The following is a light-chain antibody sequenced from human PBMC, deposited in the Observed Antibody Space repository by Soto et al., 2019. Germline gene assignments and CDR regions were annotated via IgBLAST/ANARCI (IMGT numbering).Light chain of an antibody. J-gene: IGLJ2*01. CDR2: LDNDGSH. Sequence: QLVLTQSPSASASLGASVRLTCTLSSGHSSYAIAWHQQQPEKGPRFLMRLDNDGSHIKGDGIPDRFSGSSSGAERYLTISSRQSDDEADYYCQTWGTGFQVFGGGTKLTVL. CDR1: SGHSSYA. CDR3: QTWGTGFQV. V-gene: IGLV4-69*01.